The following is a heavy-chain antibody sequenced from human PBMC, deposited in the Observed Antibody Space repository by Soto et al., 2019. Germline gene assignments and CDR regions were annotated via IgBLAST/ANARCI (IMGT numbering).Heavy chain of an antibody. D-gene: IGHD3-22*01. V-gene: IGHV4-59*02. CDR1: GDSVTSQY. J-gene: IGHJ4*02. CDR3: ARFKGSNYYDSSGYYPFDF. Sequence: PSETLSLTCSFSGDSVTSQYLPLIRQSPEKGLEWIGYMHYTGFSHCNPSLKSRLTISVDTSKNQFSLKLSSVTAADTAVYYCARFKGSNYYDSSGYYPFDFWGEGTLVTSPQ. CDR2: MHYTGFS.